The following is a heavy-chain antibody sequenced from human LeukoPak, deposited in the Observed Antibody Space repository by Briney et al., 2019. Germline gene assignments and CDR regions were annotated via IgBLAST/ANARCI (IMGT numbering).Heavy chain of an antibody. CDR1: GGSIRSYY. CDR3: ARGSEEYDYVWGSYRYSPWFDP. Sequence: SETLSLTCTVSGGSIRSYYWSWIRQPPGKGLEWIGYIYYSGSTNYNPSLKSRVTISVDTSKNQFSLKLSSVTAADTAVYYCARGSEEYDYVWGSYRYSPWFDPWGQGTLVTVSS. J-gene: IGHJ5*02. D-gene: IGHD3-16*02. CDR2: IYYSGST. V-gene: IGHV4-59*01.